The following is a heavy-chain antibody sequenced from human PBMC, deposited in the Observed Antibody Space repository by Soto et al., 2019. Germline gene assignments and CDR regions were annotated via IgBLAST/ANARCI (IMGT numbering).Heavy chain of an antibody. CDR3: AKDSVIIPIGWFDP. CDR2: ISAGGRSI. D-gene: IGHD3-16*01. J-gene: IGHJ5*02. V-gene: IGHV3-23*01. Sequence: EVQLLESGGGLVQPGGSLRLSCAAAGCTFSSYAMSWVRQAPGKGLEWVSAISAGGRSIYYADSVKGRFTISRDDSKNTLYLQMNSLRDEDTAVYYCAKDSVIIPIGWFDPWGQGTLVTVSS. CDR1: GCTFSSYA.